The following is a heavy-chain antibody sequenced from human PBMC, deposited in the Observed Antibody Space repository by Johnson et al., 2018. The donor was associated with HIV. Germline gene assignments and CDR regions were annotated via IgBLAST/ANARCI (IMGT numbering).Heavy chain of an antibody. D-gene: IGHD3-10*01. CDR1: GFTFSSYG. CDR2: ISYDGSKK. Sequence: QVQLVESGGGVVQPGRSLRLSCAASGFTFSSYGMHWVRQAPGKGLEWVAVISYDGSKKYYSDSVKGRFTISRDNAKNSLYLQMNSLRAEDTAVYYCAREYYGSGSDAFDIWGQGTMVTVSS. CDR3: AREYYGSGSDAFDI. V-gene: IGHV3-30*03. J-gene: IGHJ3*02.